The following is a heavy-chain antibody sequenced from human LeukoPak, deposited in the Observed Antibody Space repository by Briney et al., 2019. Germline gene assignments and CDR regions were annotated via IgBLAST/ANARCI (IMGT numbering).Heavy chain of an antibody. CDR2: IYYSGST. CDR1: GGSISSSSYY. J-gene: IGHJ4*02. D-gene: IGHD1-26*01. CDR3: ASLGATGGYFDY. V-gene: IGHV4-39*01. Sequence: SETLSLTCTVSGGSISSSSYYWGWIRQPPGKELEWIGSIYYSGSTYYNPSLKSRVTISVDTSKNQFSLKLSSVTAADTAVYYCASLGATGGYFDYWGQGTLVTVSS.